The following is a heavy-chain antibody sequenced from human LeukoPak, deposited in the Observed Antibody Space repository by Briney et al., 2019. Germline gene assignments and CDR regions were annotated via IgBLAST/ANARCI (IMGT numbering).Heavy chain of an antibody. Sequence: GGSLRLSCAASGFTFSSYSMNWVRQAPGKGLEWVSSISSSSSYIYYADSVKGRFTISRDNAKNSLYLQINSLRAEDTAVYYCARGDYYYYYYYIDVWGKGTTVTVSS. J-gene: IGHJ6*03. CDR1: GFTFSSYS. CDR3: ARGDYYYYYYYIDV. CDR2: ISSSSSYI. V-gene: IGHV3-21*01.